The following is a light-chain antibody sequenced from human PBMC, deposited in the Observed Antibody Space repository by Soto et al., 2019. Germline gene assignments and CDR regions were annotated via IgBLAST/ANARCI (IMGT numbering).Light chain of an antibody. V-gene: IGKV1-5*03. CDR2: KAS. J-gene: IGKJ1*01. Sequence: DIQMTQSPSTLSASVGDRVTITCRASQSLNSWLAWYQQKPGKAPKLLIHKASNLESGVPSRFSGSGSGTEFTLTISSVQPDDFATYYCLQYHSYPWAFGQGTKVEIK. CDR1: QSLNSW. CDR3: LQYHSYPWA.